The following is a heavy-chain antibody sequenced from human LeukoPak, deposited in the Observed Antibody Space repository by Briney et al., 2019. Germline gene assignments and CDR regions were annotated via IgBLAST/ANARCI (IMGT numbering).Heavy chain of an antibody. Sequence: GGSLRLSCAASGSTFDDYAMHWVRQAPGKGLEWVSGISWNSGSIGYADSVKGRFTISRDNAKNSLYLQMNSLRAEDTALYYCAKDHVRRGYSYGRFDYWGQGTLVTVSS. CDR3: AKDHVRRGYSYGRFDY. J-gene: IGHJ4*02. D-gene: IGHD5-18*01. V-gene: IGHV3-9*01. CDR2: ISWNSGSI. CDR1: GSTFDDYA.